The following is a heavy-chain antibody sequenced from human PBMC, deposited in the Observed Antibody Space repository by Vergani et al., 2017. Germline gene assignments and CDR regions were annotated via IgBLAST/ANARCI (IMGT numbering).Heavy chain of an antibody. V-gene: IGHV1-69*06. Sequence: QVQLVQSGAEVKKPGSSLILSCKASGGSFKNYAFSWVRQAPGQGLEWLGGIIPTFGTATYAQRFQGRVTITADKSTSTAYMELSSLRSEDTAVYYCARDEGSGWYEYYNWSDSWGQGTLVTVSS. D-gene: IGHD6-19*01. CDR2: IIPTFGTA. J-gene: IGHJ5*01. CDR3: ARDEGSGWYEYYNWSDS. CDR1: GGSFKNYA.